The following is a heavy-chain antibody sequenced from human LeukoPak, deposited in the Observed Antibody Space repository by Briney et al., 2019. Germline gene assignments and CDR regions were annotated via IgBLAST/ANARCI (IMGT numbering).Heavy chain of an antibody. D-gene: IGHD6-13*01. Sequence: ASVKVSCKASGYTFTSYSIHWLRQAPGQRPEWMGWINAGNGDTKYSQKFQGRVTITRDTSASTAYMDLSSLRSEDTAVYYCARRGLGSWDDAFDIWGQGTMVTVSS. CDR2: INAGNGDT. J-gene: IGHJ3*02. CDR1: GYTFTSYS. CDR3: ARRGLGSWDDAFDI. V-gene: IGHV1-3*01.